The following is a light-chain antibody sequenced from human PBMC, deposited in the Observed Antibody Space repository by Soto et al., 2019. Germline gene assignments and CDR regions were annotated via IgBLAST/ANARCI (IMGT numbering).Light chain of an antibody. Sequence: QSVLTQPPSVSGAPGQRVTISCTGTSSNIGGGYHVHWYQQFPGTAPKLVINGNSDRPSGVPDRFSGSKSGTSASLAITGLQAEDEGDYYCQSFDNSLSARVFGGGTKVTVL. V-gene: IGLV1-40*01. CDR2: GNS. CDR3: QSFDNSLSARV. J-gene: IGLJ2*01. CDR1: SSNIGGGYH.